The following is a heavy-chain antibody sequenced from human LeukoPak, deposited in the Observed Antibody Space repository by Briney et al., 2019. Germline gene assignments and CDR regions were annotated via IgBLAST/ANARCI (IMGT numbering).Heavy chain of an antibody. J-gene: IGHJ4*02. Sequence: GALRLSSAASGFTFDDYGMSWVRQAPGKGLEWVSGINWNGGSTSYADSVKGRYTISRSNTNNSLYLQMKSLRAEDTAIYYCTRVTSSSGWYLEDYWGQGTLVTVSS. CDR1: GFTFDDYG. D-gene: IGHD6-19*01. CDR2: INWNGGST. CDR3: TRVTSSSGWYLEDY. V-gene: IGHV3-20*04.